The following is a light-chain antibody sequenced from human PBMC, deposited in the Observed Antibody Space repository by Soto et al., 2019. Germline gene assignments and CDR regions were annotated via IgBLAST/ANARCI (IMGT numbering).Light chain of an antibody. V-gene: IGKV1-27*01. CDR3: QKYNSAPWT. J-gene: IGKJ1*01. CDR2: AAS. Sequence: DIEMTQSPSSLSASVGDRVTITCRASQDISNSLAWYQQKPGKVPKLLIYAASTLQSGVPSRFSGSASGTEFTLTIISLQPEDVATYYCQKYNSAPWTFGQGTEVEIK. CDR1: QDISNS.